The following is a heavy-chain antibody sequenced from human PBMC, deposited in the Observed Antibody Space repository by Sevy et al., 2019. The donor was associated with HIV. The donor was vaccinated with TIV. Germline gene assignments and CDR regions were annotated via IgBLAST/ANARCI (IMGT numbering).Heavy chain of an antibody. CDR2: MWYDGNNK. CDR3: ARGPSLIVAGAAGYLDY. CDR1: GFTFSSFG. Sequence: GGSLRLSCTASGFTFSSFGIHWVRQAPGKGLEWVALMWYDGNNKYYADSVKGRFTIPRDSSKNTLYLQMNNLRAEDTAVYYCARGPSLIVAGAAGYLDYWGRGTLVTVSS. V-gene: IGHV3-33*01. D-gene: IGHD2-21*01. J-gene: IGHJ4*02.